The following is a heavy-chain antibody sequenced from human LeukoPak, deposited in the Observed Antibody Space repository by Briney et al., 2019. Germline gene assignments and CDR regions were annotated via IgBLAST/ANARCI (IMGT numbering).Heavy chain of an antibody. CDR3: ARGTPGYCSGGSCYSYMDV. J-gene: IGHJ6*03. V-gene: IGHV1-69*13. D-gene: IGHD2-15*01. CDR1: GYTFTDYY. Sequence: SVKVSCKASGYTFTDYYVHWVRQAPGQGLEWMGGIIPIFGTANYAQKFQGRVTITADESTSTAYMELSSLRSEDTAVYYCARGTPGYCSGGSCYSYMDVWGKGTTVTVSS. CDR2: IIPIFGTA.